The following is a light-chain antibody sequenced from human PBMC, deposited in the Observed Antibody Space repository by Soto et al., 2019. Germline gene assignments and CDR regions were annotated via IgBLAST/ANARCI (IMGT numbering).Light chain of an antibody. CDR2: GAS. CDR3: QQYNNWPYT. V-gene: IGKV3-15*01. CDR1: QSVSSN. J-gene: IGKJ2*01. Sequence: EIVMTQSPATLSVSPGERATLSCRASQSVSSNLAWYQQKPGQAPRLLIYGASTRATDIPARFSGSGSGPDFTLIISSLQSEDFAVYYCQQYNNWPYTFGQGTNLEI.